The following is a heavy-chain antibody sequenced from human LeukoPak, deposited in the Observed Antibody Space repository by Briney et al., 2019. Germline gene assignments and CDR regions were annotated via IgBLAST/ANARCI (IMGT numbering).Heavy chain of an antibody. D-gene: IGHD3-10*01. V-gene: IGHV3-43*01. CDR1: GFTFHDYT. J-gene: IGHJ6*03. Sequence: GGSLRLSCAASGFTFHDYTMHWVRHSPGKGLEWVSRISWDGAATSYADSVRGRFTISRDNSKNSLYLQMNSLRTEDTALYYCAKDMGVRGVIEPHYMDVWGKGTTVTVSS. CDR2: ISWDGAAT. CDR3: AKDMGVRGVIEPHYMDV.